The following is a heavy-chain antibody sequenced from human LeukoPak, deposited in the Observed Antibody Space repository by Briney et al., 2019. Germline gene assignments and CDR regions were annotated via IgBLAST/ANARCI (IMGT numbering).Heavy chain of an antibody. D-gene: IGHD6-19*01. J-gene: IGHJ4*02. CDR3: ATLPGGWLVQDY. V-gene: IGHV1-24*01. CDR2: FDPEDGET. Sequence: ASVKVSCKVSGYTLTELSMHWVRQAPGKGLEWMGGFDPEDGETIYAQKFQGRVTMTKDTSTDTAYMELSSLRSEDTAVYYCATLPGGWLVQDYWGQGTLVTVSS. CDR1: GYTLTELS.